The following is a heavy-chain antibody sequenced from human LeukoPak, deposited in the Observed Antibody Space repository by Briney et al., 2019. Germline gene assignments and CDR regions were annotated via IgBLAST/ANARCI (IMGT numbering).Heavy chain of an antibody. V-gene: IGHV4-30-4*01. CDR2: IYYSGST. Sequence: PSETLSLTCTVSGGSISSGDYYWSWIRQPPGKGLEWIGYIYYSGSTYYNPSLKSRVTISVDTSKNQFSLKLSSVTAADTAVYYCVLFGVVTYGMDVWGQGTTVTVSS. CDR3: VLFGVVTYGMDV. J-gene: IGHJ6*02. D-gene: IGHD3-3*01. CDR1: GGSISSGDYY.